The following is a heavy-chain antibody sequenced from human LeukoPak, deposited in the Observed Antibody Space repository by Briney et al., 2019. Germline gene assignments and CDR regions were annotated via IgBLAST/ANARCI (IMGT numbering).Heavy chain of an antibody. V-gene: IGHV4-59*01. CDR2: IYYSGST. CDR1: GGSISSYY. Sequence: SETRSLTCTVFGGSISSYYWSWIRQPPGKGLEWIGYIYYSGSTNYNPSLKSRVTISVDTSKNQFSLKLSSVTAADTAVYYCARSGGDGFDPWGQGTLVTVSS. D-gene: IGHD3-16*01. CDR3: ARSGGDGFDP. J-gene: IGHJ5*02.